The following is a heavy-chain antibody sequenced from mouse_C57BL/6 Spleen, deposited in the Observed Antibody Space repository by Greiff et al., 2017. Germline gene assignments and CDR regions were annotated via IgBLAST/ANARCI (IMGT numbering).Heavy chain of an antibody. V-gene: IGHV1-55*01. CDR3: ALYDYEKFAY. Sequence: VKLQQPGAELVKPGASVKMSCKASGYTFTSYWITWVKQRPGQGLEWIGDIYPGSGSTNYNEKFKGKATLTVDTSSSTAYMQLSSLTSEDSAVYYCALYDYEKFAYWGQGTLVTVSA. D-gene: IGHD2-4*01. CDR1: GYTFTSYW. CDR2: IYPGSGST. J-gene: IGHJ3*01.